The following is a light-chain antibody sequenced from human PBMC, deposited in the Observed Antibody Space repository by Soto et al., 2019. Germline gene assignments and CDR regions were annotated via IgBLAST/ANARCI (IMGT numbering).Light chain of an antibody. CDR1: SSDVGGYNF. Sequence: QSVLTQPRSVSGSPGQSVTISCTGTSSDVGGYNFVSWYQQYPGNVPKLVIYDVTERPSGVPDRFSGSKSGNTASLTISGLQAEDEADYYCCSYAGSYTLFGGGTQLTVL. J-gene: IGLJ2*01. CDR3: CSYAGSYTL. V-gene: IGLV2-11*01. CDR2: DVT.